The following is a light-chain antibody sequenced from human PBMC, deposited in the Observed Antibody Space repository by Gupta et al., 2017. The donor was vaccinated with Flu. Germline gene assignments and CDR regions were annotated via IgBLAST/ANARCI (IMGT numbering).Light chain of an antibody. J-gene: IGLJ2*01. CDR2: QDN. V-gene: IGLV3-1*01. Sequence: SYELIQSPSVSVSPGQTASITCSGDKLGDTSVCWYQQKPGQSPVMVIYQDNKRPSGIPARFSGSSSGKTATLTIDGTQTMDEADYYCQAWDSTTVVFGGGTKLAVL. CDR1: KLGDTS. CDR3: QAWDSTTVV.